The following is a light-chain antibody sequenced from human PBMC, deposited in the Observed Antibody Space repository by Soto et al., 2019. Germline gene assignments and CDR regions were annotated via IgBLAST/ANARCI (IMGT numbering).Light chain of an antibody. J-gene: IGLJ2*01. CDR2: EDN. V-gene: IGLV6-57*04. Sequence: NFMLTQPHSVSEAPGKTVTISCTRCSGSFARKYVQWYQQRPGSAPTTLIYEDNERPSGVPERFSGSIDSSSNSASLTISGLTTEDEADNYCQSYDSINPVVFGGGTKLTVL. CDR1: SGSFARKY. CDR3: QSYDSINPVV.